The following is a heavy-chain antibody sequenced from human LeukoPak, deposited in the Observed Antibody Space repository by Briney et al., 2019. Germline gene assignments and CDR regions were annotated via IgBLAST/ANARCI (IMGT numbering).Heavy chain of an antibody. Sequence: GGSLRLSCAASGFTFSNYGMNWVRPAPGKGLEWVAIITHDGSNKYYADSVKGRFTISRDNSKNTLYLQMNSLRVEDTAVYYCAKERLQSLDWRYPRGFDYWGQGILATVSS. CDR1: GFTFSNYG. V-gene: IGHV3-30*18. CDR2: ITHDGSNK. D-gene: IGHD3-3*01. J-gene: IGHJ4*02. CDR3: AKERLQSLDWRYPRGFDY.